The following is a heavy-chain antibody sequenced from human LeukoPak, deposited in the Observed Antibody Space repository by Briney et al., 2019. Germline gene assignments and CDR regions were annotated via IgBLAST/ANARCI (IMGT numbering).Heavy chain of an antibody. CDR1: GGSISSGGYY. CDR3: ARTTAAQLLP. D-gene: IGHD2-2*01. CDR2: IYYSGST. V-gene: IGHV4-31*03. J-gene: IGHJ4*02. Sequence: SETLSLTCTVSGGSISSGGYYWSWIRQHPGKGLEWIGYIYYSGSTYYNPSLKSRVTISVDTSKNQFSLKLSSVTAADTAVYYCARTTAAQLLPWGQGTLVTVSS.